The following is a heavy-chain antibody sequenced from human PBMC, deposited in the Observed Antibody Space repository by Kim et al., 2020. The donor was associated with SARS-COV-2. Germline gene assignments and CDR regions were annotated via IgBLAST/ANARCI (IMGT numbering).Heavy chain of an antibody. CDR1: GFTFSSYA. CDR2: ISGSGGST. J-gene: IGHJ6*02. CDR3: AKDLLYYYGMDV. Sequence: LSLTCAASGFTFSSYAMSWVRQAPGKGLEWVSAISGSGGSTYYADSVKGRFTISRDNSKNTLYLQMNSLRAEDTAVYYCAKDLLYYYGMDVWGQGTTVTVSS. V-gene: IGHV3-23*01.